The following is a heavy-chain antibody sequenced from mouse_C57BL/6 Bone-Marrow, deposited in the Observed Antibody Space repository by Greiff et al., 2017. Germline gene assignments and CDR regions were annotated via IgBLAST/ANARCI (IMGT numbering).Heavy chain of an antibody. D-gene: IGHD2-3*01. CDR2: ISSGGSYS. CDR3: ARHDDGYYVYWYFDV. V-gene: IGHV5-6*01. J-gene: IGHJ1*03. CDR1: GFTFSSYG. Sequence: EVMLVESGGDLVKPGGSLKLSCAASGFTFSSYGMSWVRQTPDKRLEWVATISSGGSYSSYPAGVTGGFTFSRANAKNTLYLQMSSLKSEDTAMYYCARHDDGYYVYWYFDVWGTGTTVTVSS.